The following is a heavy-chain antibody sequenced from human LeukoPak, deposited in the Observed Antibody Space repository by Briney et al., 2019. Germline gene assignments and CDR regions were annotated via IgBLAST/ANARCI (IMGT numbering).Heavy chain of an antibody. V-gene: IGHV4-59*01. Sequence: SETLSLTCTVSGGSISSYYWSWIRQPPGKGLEWIGYIYYSGSTNYNPSLKSRVTISVDTSKNQFSLKLSSVTAEDTAVYYCARDWHELVGATRAAFDYWGQGTLVTVSS. J-gene: IGHJ4*02. D-gene: IGHD1-26*01. CDR1: GGSISSYY. CDR2: IYYSGST. CDR3: ARDWHELVGATRAAFDY.